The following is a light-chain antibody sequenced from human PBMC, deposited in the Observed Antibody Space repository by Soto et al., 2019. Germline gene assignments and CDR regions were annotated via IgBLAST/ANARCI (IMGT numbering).Light chain of an antibody. CDR1: ESVSSN. J-gene: IGKJ1*01. CDR3: QQYNNWPPGRT. V-gene: IGKV3-15*01. CDR2: DAS. Sequence: EIVITQSPVTLSLSPGERATLSCRASESVSSNLAWYQQKPGQAPRLLIYDASTRATGIPAWFSGSGSGTEFTLTISSLQSEDFAVYYCQQYNNWPPGRTFGQGTKVEIK.